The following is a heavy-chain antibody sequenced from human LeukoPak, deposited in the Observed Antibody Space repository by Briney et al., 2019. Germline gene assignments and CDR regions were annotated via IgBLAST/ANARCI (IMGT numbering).Heavy chain of an antibody. D-gene: IGHD6-19*01. V-gene: IGHV3-7*01. Sequence: GGSLRLSCAASGFSFSSHWLSWFRQSPGKGLEWVAHINQDGSEKHYVDSVKGRFTISRDNARNSQYLQMNSLRAEDTAVYYCASGGGWVFFNWGQGTLVTVSS. CDR1: GFSFSSHW. J-gene: IGHJ4*02. CDR2: INQDGSEK. CDR3: ASGGGWVFFN.